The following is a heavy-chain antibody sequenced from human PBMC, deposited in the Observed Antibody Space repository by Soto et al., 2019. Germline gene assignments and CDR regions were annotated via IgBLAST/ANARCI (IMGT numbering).Heavy chain of an antibody. Sequence: ASVKVSCKASGYTFTSYGISWVRQAPGQGLEWMGWISAYNGNTNYAQKLQGRVTMTTDTSTSTAYMELRSLRSDDTAVYYCGRSVVPAANYYYYYYMDVWGKGTTVTVSS. CDR3: GRSVVPAANYYYYYYMDV. V-gene: IGHV1-18*01. CDR2: ISAYNGNT. J-gene: IGHJ6*03. D-gene: IGHD2-2*01. CDR1: GYTFTSYG.